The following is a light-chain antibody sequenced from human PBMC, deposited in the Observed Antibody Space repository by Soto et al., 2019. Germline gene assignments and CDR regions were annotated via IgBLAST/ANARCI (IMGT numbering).Light chain of an antibody. CDR1: QSISSW. J-gene: IGKJ4*01. CDR2: DAS. Sequence: DIQMTQSPSTLSASVGDRVTITCRASQSISSWLAWYQQKPGKAPKLLIYDASSLVSGVPSRFSGSESGTEFTLTISSLQPDDFATYYCQHYDTYSLAFGGGTKVDIK. V-gene: IGKV1-5*01. CDR3: QHYDTYSLA.